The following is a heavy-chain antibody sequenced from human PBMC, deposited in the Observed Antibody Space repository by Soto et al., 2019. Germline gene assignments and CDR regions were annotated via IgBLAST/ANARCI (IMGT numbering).Heavy chain of an antibody. Sequence: GESLKISCKGSGYSFTNYWIGWVRQMPGTGLEWMGIIYPGNSNTRYSPSFQGQVTMSADKSISTAYLQWSSLRASDTAIYYCARPSDVGLASSFDYWGQGSQVTVSS. CDR1: GYSFTNYW. CDR2: IYPGNSNT. J-gene: IGHJ4*02. V-gene: IGHV5-51*01. CDR3: ARPSDVGLASSFDY.